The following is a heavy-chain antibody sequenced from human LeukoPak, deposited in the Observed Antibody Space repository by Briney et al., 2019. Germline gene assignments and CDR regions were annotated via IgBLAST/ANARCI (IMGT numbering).Heavy chain of an antibody. CDR3: ARSYYDSSGLNWFDP. V-gene: IGHV1-18*01. CDR2: ISAYNGNT. Sequence: GASVKVSCKASGYTFTSYGISWVRQAPGQGLEWMGWISAYNGNTNYAQKLQGRVTMTTDTSTSTAYKELRSLRSDDTAVYYCARSYYDSSGLNWFDPWGQGTLVTVSS. J-gene: IGHJ5*02. CDR1: GYTFTSYG. D-gene: IGHD3-22*01.